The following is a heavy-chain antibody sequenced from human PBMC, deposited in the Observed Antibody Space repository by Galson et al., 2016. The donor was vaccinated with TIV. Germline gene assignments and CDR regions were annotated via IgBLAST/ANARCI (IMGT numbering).Heavy chain of an antibody. CDR2: IIPIFGTT. CDR1: GGTFSSYA. CDR3: ASCLGQLLPYYYGMDV. V-gene: IGHV1-69*13. D-gene: IGHD2-2*01. Sequence: SVKVSCKASGGTFSSYAISWVRQAPGQGLEWMGGIIPIFGTTNYAQKFQGRVTITADESTSTTYRELNSLRSEDTAVYYCASCLGQLLPYYYGMDVWGQGTTVTVSS. J-gene: IGHJ6*02.